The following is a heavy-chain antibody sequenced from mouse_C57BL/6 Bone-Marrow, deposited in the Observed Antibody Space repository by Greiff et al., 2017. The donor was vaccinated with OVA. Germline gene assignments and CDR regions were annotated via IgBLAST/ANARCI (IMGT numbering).Heavy chain of an antibody. CDR2: IHPNSGST. J-gene: IGHJ4*01. CDR1: GYTFTSYW. Sequence: QVHVKQPGAELVKPGASVKLSCKASGYTFTSYWMHWVKQRPGQGLEWIGMIHPNSGSTNYNEKFKSKATLTVDKSSSTAYMQLSSLTSEDSAVYYCARRGDGYYVPYAMDYWGQGTSVTVSS. V-gene: IGHV1-64*01. D-gene: IGHD2-3*01. CDR3: ARRGDGYYVPYAMDY.